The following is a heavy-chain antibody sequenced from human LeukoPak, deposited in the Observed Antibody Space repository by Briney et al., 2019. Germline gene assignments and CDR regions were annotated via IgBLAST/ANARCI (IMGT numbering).Heavy chain of an antibody. CDR3: ARKAKRSGFTSGWAY. CDR1: GYTFSDYY. V-gene: IGHV1-2*02. Sequence: ASVKVSSKASGYTFSDYYIYWVRQAAGQGLEWVGWINPNNGNTDYAPNVQGRVTMTRDTSITTAYMEMSSLKSDDTAVYYCARKAKRSGFTSGWAYWGQGTLATVSS. D-gene: IGHD6-19*01. J-gene: IGHJ4*02. CDR2: INPNNGNT.